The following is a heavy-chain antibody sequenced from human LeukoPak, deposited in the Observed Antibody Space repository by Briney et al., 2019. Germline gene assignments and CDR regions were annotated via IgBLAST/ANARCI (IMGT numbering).Heavy chain of an antibody. J-gene: IGHJ5*02. CDR1: GFTFSSYS. CDR3: ARAPWFDP. Sequence: GGSLRLSCAASGFTFSSYSMNWVRQAPGKGLEWVSSISSSSSYIYYTESVKGRFTISRDNAKNSLYLQMNSLRAEDTAVYYCARAPWFDPWGQGTLVTVSS. CDR2: ISSSSSYI. V-gene: IGHV3-21*01.